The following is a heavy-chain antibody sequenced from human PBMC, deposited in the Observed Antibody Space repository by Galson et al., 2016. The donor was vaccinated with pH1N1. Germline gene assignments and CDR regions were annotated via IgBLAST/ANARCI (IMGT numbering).Heavy chain of an antibody. CDR1: GFTFDDSA. J-gene: IGHJ6*04. CDR2: ISWNSGTT. D-gene: IGHD3-9*01. V-gene: IGHV3-9*01. Sequence: SLRLSCAASGFTFDDSAMHWVRQAPGKGLEWVSGISWNSGTTGYADSVQGRFTVSRDNVKHSLYLQMNSLRPEDTALYCCAKVRGFLSGYMDVWGKGTTVTVSS. CDR3: AKVRGFLSGYMDV.